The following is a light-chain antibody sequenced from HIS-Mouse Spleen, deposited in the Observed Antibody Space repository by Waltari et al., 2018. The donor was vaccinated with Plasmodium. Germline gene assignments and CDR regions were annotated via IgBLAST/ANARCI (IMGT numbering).Light chain of an antibody. CDR1: QRVSSSY. CDR2: GAS. Sequence: EIVLTQSPGTLSLSPGERATLSCRASQRVSSSYLAWYQQKPGQAPRLLSYGASSRSTGIPDRFSGSGSGTDFTLTISRLEPEDLAVYYCQQYGSTPWTFGQGTKVEIK. CDR3: QQYGSTPWT. J-gene: IGKJ1*01. V-gene: IGKV3-20*01.